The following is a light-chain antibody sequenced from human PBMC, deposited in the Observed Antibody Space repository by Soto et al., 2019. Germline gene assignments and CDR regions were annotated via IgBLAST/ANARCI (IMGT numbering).Light chain of an antibody. Sequence: EIVLTQSPGTLSLSPGERATLSCRASQSVSSSSLAWYQQRRGQAPRLLIYDASSRATGIPDRFSGSGSGTDFTLTISRLEPEDCAVYYCQQYGGSPRTFGQGTKVEVK. J-gene: IGKJ1*01. CDR2: DAS. V-gene: IGKV3-20*01. CDR3: QQYGGSPRT. CDR1: QSVSSSS.